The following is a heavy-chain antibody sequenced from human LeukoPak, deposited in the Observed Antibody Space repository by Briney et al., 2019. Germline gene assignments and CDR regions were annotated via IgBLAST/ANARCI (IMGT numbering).Heavy chain of an antibody. CDR1: GFTFSSYA. CDR2: ISGSGGST. V-gene: IGHV3-23*01. J-gene: IGHJ5*02. D-gene: IGHD2-15*01. CDR3: AKSILLWKWFDP. Sequence: GGSLRLSCAASGFTFSSYAMSWVRQAPGKGLEWVSAISGSGGSTYCADSVKGRFTVSRDNSKNTLYLQMNSLRAEDTAVYYCAKSILLWKWFDPWGQGTLVTVSS.